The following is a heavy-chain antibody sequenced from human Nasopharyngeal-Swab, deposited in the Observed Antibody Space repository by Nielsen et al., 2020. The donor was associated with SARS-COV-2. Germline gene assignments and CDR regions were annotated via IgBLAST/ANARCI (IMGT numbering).Heavy chain of an antibody. CDR3: ARNWRSGSMEV. D-gene: IGHD3-10*01. J-gene: IGHJ6*03. Sequence: WIRQPPGKGMEWIGYIYYSGSTYYNPSLKSRVTISVDTSKNQFSLKLSSVTAADTAVYYCARNWRSGSMEVWGKGTTVTVSS. CDR2: IYYSGST. V-gene: IGHV4-31*02.